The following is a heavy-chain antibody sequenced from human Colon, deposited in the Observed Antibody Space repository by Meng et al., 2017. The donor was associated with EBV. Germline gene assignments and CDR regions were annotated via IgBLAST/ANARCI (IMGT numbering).Heavy chain of an antibody. D-gene: IGHD3-10*01. Sequence: QVQLQESGSGLVRPSKTLSLTCAVSGDSITSGDYSGTWIGQPPGKGLEWIGYIYHGVNIYYTPSLRSRVTISVDKSRNQFSLKLTSVSAADTAVYYCVRDTRRGGGWFDPWGQGTLVTVSS. J-gene: IGHJ5*02. V-gene: IGHV4-30-2*01. CDR3: VRDTRRGGGWFDP. CDR1: GDSITSGDYS. CDR2: IYHGVNI.